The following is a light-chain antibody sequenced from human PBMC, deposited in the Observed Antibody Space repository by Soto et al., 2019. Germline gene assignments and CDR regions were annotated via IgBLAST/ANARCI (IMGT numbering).Light chain of an antibody. V-gene: IGKV3-11*01. CDR1: QSVSSY. CDR3: HQHSNWPLT. Sequence: EIVLTQSPATLSLSPGERATLSCRASQSVSSYLAWYQQKPGQAPRLLLYDASNRATGIPARFCGSGSGTDFTLTICILEPGDFAVYDSHQHSNWPLTFGQVTKVEIK. J-gene: IGKJ1*01. CDR2: DAS.